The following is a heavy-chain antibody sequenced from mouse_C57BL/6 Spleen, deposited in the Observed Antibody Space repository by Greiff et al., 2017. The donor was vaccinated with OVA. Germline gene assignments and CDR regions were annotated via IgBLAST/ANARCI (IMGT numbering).Heavy chain of an antibody. CDR3: VRDRELGRSFDY. J-gene: IGHJ2*01. CDR1: GFTFNTYA. D-gene: IGHD4-1*01. CDR2: IRSKSSNYAT. Sequence: EVQVVESGGGLVQPKGSLKLSCAASGFTFNTYAMHWVRQAPGKGLEWVARIRSKSSNYATYYADSVKDRFTISRDDSQSMLYLQMNNLKTEDTAMYYCVRDRELGRSFDYWGQGTTLTVSS. V-gene: IGHV10-3*01.